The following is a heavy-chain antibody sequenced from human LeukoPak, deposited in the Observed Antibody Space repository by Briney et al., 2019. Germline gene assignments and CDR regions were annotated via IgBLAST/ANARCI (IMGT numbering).Heavy chain of an antibody. CDR1: GFTFDDYA. CDR2: ISWNSGSI. J-gene: IGHJ4*02. Sequence: GGSLRLSCAASGFTFDDYAMHWVRQAPGKGLEWVSGISWNSGSIGYADSVKGRFTISRDNAKNSLYLQMNSLRAEDTAVYYCARFGMGYSSGWYDAPGDRVRIRGSFDYWGQGTLVTVSS. D-gene: IGHD6-19*01. CDR3: ARFGMGYSSGWYDAPGDRVRIRGSFDY. V-gene: IGHV3-9*01.